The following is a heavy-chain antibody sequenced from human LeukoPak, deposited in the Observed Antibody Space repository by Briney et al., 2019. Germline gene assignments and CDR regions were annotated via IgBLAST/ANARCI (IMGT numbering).Heavy chain of an antibody. D-gene: IGHD1-26*01. Sequence: PGGSLRLSCAASGFTVNSNYMNWVRQAPGKGLEWVSVLYSDGRTYYADSVKGRFTIFRDTSKNTLYLQVNSLRAEDTAIYYCARGGGYYPIDYWGQGTLVTVSS. V-gene: IGHV3-53*01. CDR2: LYSDGRT. J-gene: IGHJ4*02. CDR1: GFTVNSNY. CDR3: ARGGGYYPIDY.